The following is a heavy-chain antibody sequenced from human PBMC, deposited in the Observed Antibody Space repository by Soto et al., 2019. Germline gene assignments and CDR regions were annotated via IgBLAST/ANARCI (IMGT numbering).Heavy chain of an antibody. CDR3: AKDSLRYSSGWLSYFDY. CDR2: IWYDGSSK. J-gene: IGHJ4*02. D-gene: IGHD6-19*01. V-gene: IGHV3-33*06. CDR1: GFTFSSYG. Sequence: QVQLVESGGGVVQPGRSLRLSCAASGFTFSSYGMHWVRQAPGKGLEWVAVIWYDGSSKYYADSVKGRFTISRDNSKNTPYLQMNSLRAEDTAVYYCAKDSLRYSSGWLSYFDYWGQGTLVTVSS.